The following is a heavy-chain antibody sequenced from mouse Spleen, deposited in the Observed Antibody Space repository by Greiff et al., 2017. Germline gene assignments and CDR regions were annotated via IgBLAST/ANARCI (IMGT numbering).Heavy chain of an antibody. CDR2: IYPGSGST. CDR1: GYTFTSYW. CDR3: ARDYRYDGDY. D-gene: IGHD2-14*01. J-gene: IGHJ2*01. V-gene: IGHV1-55*01. Sequence: VQLQESGAELVKPGASVKMSCKASGYTFTSYWITWVKQRPGQGLEWIGDIYPGSGSTNYNEKFKSKATLTVDTSSSTAYMQLSSLTSEDSAVYYCARDYRYDGDYWGQGTTLTVSS.